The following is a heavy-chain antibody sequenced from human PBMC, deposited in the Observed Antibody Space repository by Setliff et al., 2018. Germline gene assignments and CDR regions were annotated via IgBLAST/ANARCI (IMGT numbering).Heavy chain of an antibody. CDR1: GFSVSNTY. CDR3: ASGQGYLIDY. Sequence: GGSLRLSCAASGFSVSNTYMSWVRQAPGKGLEWVSSIHVDGITTYYADSVKGRFTISRDNPKNTLYLQMSSLRAEDTAMYYCASGQGYLIDYWGQGILVTVSS. V-gene: IGHV3-53*01. D-gene: IGHD2-15*01. J-gene: IGHJ4*01. CDR2: IHVDGITT.